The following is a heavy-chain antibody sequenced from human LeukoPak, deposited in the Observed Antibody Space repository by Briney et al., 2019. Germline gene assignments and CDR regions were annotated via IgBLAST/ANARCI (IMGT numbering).Heavy chain of an antibody. CDR2: ISGSGGST. CDR3: AKDSRYRPLYYFDY. Sequence: PGGSLRLSCVASGFTFRDYHINWIRQAPGKGLEWVSAISGSGGSTYYADSVKGRFTISRDNSKNTLYLQMNSLRAGDTAVYYCAKDSRYRPLYYFDYWGQGTLVTVSS. V-gene: IGHV3-23*01. J-gene: IGHJ4*02. D-gene: IGHD2-2*01. CDR1: GFTFRDYH.